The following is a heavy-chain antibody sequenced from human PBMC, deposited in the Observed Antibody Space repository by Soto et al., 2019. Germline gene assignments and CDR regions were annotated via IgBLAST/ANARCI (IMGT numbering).Heavy chain of an antibody. J-gene: IGHJ4*02. CDR3: ARALTTGGFDY. Sequence: PGGSLRLSCAASGFTFSSYDMHWVRQATGKGLEWVSAIGTAGDTYYPGSVKGRFTISRENAKNSLYLQMNSLRAGDTAVYYCARALTTGGFDYWGQGTLVTVSS. V-gene: IGHV3-13*01. CDR2: IGTAGDT. D-gene: IGHD4-17*01. CDR1: GFTFSSYD.